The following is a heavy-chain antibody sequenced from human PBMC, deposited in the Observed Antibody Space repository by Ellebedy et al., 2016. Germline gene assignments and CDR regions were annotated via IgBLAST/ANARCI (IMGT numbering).Heavy chain of an antibody. V-gene: IGHV3-15*01. Sequence: GGSLRLSCAASGFTFSNAWMNWVRQAPGKGLEWVGRIKSKTDGGAADYAAPVKGRFTIAKDDSKNTLYLQMNSLKTEDTAVYFCTTVYRYNYDSVWGQGTLVTVSS. CDR2: IKSKTDGGAA. CDR1: GFTFSNAW. J-gene: IGHJ4*02. CDR3: TTVYRYNYDSV. D-gene: IGHD5-18*01.